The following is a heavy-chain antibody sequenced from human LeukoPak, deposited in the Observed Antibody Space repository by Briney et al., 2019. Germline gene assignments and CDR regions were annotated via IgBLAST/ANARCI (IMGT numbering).Heavy chain of an antibody. CDR2: INHNGNVN. CDR1: GFTFANAW. Sequence: GGSLRLSCAASGFTFANAWMNWVRQAPGKGLEWVASINHNGNVNYYVDSVKGRFTISRDNAKNSLYLQMSNLRAEDTAVYFCARGGGLDVWGQGATVTVSS. V-gene: IGHV3-7*03. D-gene: IGHD3-16*01. J-gene: IGHJ6*02. CDR3: ARGGGLDV.